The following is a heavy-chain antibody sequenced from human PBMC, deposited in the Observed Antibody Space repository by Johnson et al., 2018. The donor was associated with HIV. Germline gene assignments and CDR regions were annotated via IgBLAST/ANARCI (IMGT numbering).Heavy chain of an antibody. Sequence: EVQLVESRGVLLQPGGSLRLSCAASGFTFSSYAMSWVRQAPGKGLEWVSAISGSGGSTYYADSVKGRFTISRDNSKNTLYLQMNSLRAEDTAVYYCTTDHYFLDALDIWGHGTFVTIAS. D-gene: IGHD2/OR15-2a*01. J-gene: IGHJ3*02. CDR2: ISGSGGST. V-gene: IGHV3-23*04. CDR3: TTDHYFLDALDI. CDR1: GFTFSSYA.